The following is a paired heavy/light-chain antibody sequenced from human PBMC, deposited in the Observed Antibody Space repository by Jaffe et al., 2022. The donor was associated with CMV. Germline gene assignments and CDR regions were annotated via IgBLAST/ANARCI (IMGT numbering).Heavy chain of an antibody. J-gene: IGHJ4*02. Sequence: EVKLVESGGGLVQPGGSLRLSCAASGFTFNTYIMRWVRQAPGKGLEWVSTITGSGDETYYANSVKGRFTISRDNSKNTLYLQMNSLRAEDTAVYYCTNAIGASFDYWGQGTLVTVSS. D-gene: IGHD2-8*01. V-gene: IGHV3-23*04. CDR1: GFTFNTYI. CDR2: ITGSGDET. CDR3: TNAIGASFDY.
Light chain of an antibody. CDR3: CSYGGSHTWV. CDR1: SSDVGGSNS. CDR2: DVT. Sequence: QSALTQPRSVSGSPGQSVTISCTGTSSDVGGSNSVSWYQQYPGKAPKLMIYDVTKRPSGAPDRFSGSKSGNTASLSISGLQADDEADYYCCSYGGSHTWVFGTGTKVTVL. V-gene: IGLV2-11*01. J-gene: IGLJ1*01.